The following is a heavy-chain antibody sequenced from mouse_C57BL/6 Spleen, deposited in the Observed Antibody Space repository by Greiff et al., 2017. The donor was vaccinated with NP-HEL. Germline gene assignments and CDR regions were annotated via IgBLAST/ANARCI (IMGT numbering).Heavy chain of an antibody. CDR2: ISDGGSYT. Sequence: EVQLVESGGGLVKPGGSLKLSCAASGFTFSSYAMSWVRQTPEKRLEWVATISDGGSYTYYPDNVKGRFTISRDNAKNNLYLQMSHLKSEDTAMYYCASGGYDEGFAYWGQGTLVTVSA. D-gene: IGHD2-2*01. J-gene: IGHJ3*01. CDR3: ASGGYDEGFAY. V-gene: IGHV5-4*01. CDR1: GFTFSSYA.